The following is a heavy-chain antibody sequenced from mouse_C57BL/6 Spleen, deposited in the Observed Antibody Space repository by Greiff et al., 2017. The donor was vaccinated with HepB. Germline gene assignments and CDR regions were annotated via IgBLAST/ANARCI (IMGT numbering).Heavy chain of an antibody. CDR3: ARDSYDYDGYFDV. CDR1: GFTFSSYA. V-gene: IGHV5-4*01. Sequence: EVKVVESGGGLVKPGGSLKLSCAASGFTFSSYAMSWVRQTPEKRLEWVATISDGGSYTYYPDNVKGRFTISRDNAQNNLYLQMSHLKSEDTAMYYCARDSYDYDGYFDVWGTGTTVTVSS. D-gene: IGHD2-4*01. CDR2: ISDGGSYT. J-gene: IGHJ1*03.